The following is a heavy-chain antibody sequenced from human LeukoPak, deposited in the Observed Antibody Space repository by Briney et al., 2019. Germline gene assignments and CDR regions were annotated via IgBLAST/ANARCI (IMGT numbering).Heavy chain of an antibody. CDR1: GFTFSHYG. V-gene: IGHV3-30*18. J-gene: IGHJ3*02. CDR3: AKVARTGYLTDAFDI. Sequence: QPGGSLRLSCAASGFTFSHYGMHWVRQAPGKGLEWVAVISYDGSNKYYADSVKGRFTISRDNSKNTLYLQMNSLRAEDTAVYYCAKVARTGYLTDAFDIWGQGTMVTVSS. CDR2: ISYDGSNK. D-gene: IGHD3/OR15-3a*01.